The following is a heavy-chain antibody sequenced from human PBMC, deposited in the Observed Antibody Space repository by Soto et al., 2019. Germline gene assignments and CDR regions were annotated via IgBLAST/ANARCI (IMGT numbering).Heavy chain of an antibody. D-gene: IGHD6-19*01. J-gene: IGHJ6*02. CDR3: ARGRLVMRFYYYYGMDV. CDR1: GGSFSGYY. V-gene: IGHV4-34*01. Sequence: SETLSLTCAVYGGSFSGYYWSWIRQPPGKGLEWIGEINHSGSTNYNPSLKSRVTISVDTSKNRFSLKLSSVTAADTAVYYCARGRLVMRFYYYYGMDVWGQGTTVTVSS. CDR2: INHSGST.